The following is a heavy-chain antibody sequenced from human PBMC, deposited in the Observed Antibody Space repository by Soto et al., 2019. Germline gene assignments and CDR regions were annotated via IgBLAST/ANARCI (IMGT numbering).Heavy chain of an antibody. V-gene: IGHV1-3*01. CDR2: INAGNGNT. CDR3: AKDVHRSSWYLAFDY. CDR1: GYTFTSYA. J-gene: IGHJ4*02. D-gene: IGHD6-13*01. Sequence: GASVKVSCKASGYTFTSYAMHWVRQAPGQRLEWMGWINAGNGNTKYSQKFQGRVTITRDTSASTAYMELSSLRSEDTAVYYCAKDVHRSSWYLAFDYWGQGTLVTVSS.